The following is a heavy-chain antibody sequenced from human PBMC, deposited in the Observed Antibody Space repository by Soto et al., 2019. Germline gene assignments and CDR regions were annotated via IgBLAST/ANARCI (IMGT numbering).Heavy chain of an antibody. CDR3: ARAATMVRGVIGPTYYYYYMDV. J-gene: IGHJ6*03. D-gene: IGHD3-10*01. CDR1: GGSISSYY. V-gene: IGHV4-59*01. Sequence: SETLSLTCTVSGGSISSYYWSWIRQPPGKGLEWIGYIYYSGSTNYNPSLKSRVTISVDTSKNQFSLKLSSVTAADTAVYYCARAATMVRGVIGPTYYYYYMDVWGTGTTVTVSS. CDR2: IYYSGST.